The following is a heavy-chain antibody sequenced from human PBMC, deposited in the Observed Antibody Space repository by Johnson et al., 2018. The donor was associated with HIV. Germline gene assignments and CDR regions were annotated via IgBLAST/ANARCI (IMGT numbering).Heavy chain of an antibody. CDR3: ARDLGVVGATTAFDI. CDR2: IKQDGSDK. J-gene: IGHJ3*02. CDR1: GFTFSSYW. D-gene: IGHD1-26*01. V-gene: IGHV3-7*05. Sequence: VQLVESGGGLVQPGGSLRLSCAASGFTFSSYWMSWVRQAPGKGLEWVANIKQDGSDKYYVDSVKGRFTISRDNAKNSLYLQMNSLRAEDTAVYYCARDLGVVGATTAFDIWGQGTMVTVSS.